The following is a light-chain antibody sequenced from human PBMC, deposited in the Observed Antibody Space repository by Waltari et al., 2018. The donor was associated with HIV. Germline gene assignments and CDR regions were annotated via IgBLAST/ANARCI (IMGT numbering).Light chain of an antibody. Sequence: QSVLTQAPSASGTPGQRVTISCSGSSSTIGRNDVYWYHQFPGTAPKLLIYRNNQRPSGVPDRFSGSKSGTSASLAISGLRSEDEADYYCATWDDTLSGPVFGGGTKLTVL. J-gene: IGLJ2*01. CDR3: ATWDDTLSGPV. V-gene: IGLV1-47*01. CDR2: RNN. CDR1: SSTIGRND.